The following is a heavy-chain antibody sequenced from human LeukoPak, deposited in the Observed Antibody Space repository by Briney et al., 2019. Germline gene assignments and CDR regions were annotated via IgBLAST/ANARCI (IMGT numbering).Heavy chain of an antibody. D-gene: IGHD6-19*01. CDR1: GGSISSSTYF. J-gene: IGHJ4*02. CDR3: ARQRYPGYSSGLFDY. V-gene: IGHV4-39*01. CDR2: IYYSGTT. Sequence: SETLSLTCTVSGGSISSSTYFWGWIRQPPGKGLECIGSIYYSGTTYYNPSLKSRVTISVDTSNNQFSLKLSSVTAADTAVYYCARQRYPGYSSGLFDYWGQGTLVTVSS.